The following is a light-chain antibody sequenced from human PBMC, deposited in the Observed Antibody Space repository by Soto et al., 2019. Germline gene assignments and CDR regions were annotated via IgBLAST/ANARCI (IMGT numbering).Light chain of an antibody. CDR2: GAS. CDR1: QSVSRY. J-gene: IGKJ1*01. Sequence: EIVLTQSPGTLSLSPGERATLSCRASQSVSRYLAWYQQKPGQAPRLLIYGASTRATGIPARFSGTGSGTDFTLTVSSLQSEDFAVYYCQQYDNWPQTFGQGTKVDIK. CDR3: QQYDNWPQT. V-gene: IGKV3-15*01.